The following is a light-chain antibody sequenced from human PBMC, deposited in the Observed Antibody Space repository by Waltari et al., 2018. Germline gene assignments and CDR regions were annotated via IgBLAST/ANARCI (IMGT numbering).Light chain of an antibody. CDR3: QAWDSRTAV. V-gene: IGLV3-1*01. CDR1: TLGQKY. J-gene: IGLJ2*01. CDR2: QDR. Sequence: SYELTQPPSVSVSPGQTATITCSGKTLGQKYACWYQQKPGQSPVLVIYQDRQRPSGIPARFSGSNSGSTATLTISGTRAMDEADYYCQAWDSRTAVFGGGTKLTVL.